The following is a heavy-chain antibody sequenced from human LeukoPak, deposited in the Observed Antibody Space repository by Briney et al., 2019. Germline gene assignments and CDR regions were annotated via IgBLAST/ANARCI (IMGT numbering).Heavy chain of an antibody. Sequence: ASVKVSCTASGYTFTSYDINCVRRATGQGLEWMGWMNPNSGDTGYAQKFQGRVTMTRNTSISTAYMELSSLRSEDTAVYYCARGPPVGGYYYYGMDVWGQGTTVTVSS. CDR2: MNPNSGDT. CDR1: GYTFTSYD. V-gene: IGHV1-8*01. CDR3: ARGPPVGGYYYYGMDV. J-gene: IGHJ6*02. D-gene: IGHD3-16*01.